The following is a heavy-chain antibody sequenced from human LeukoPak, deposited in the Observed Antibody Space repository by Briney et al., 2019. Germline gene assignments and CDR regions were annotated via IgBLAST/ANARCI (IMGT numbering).Heavy chain of an antibody. CDR1: GFAFNSYA. D-gene: IGHD4-11*01. CDR2: ISYDGTHK. J-gene: IGHJ4*02. CDR3: ARDIRPHSTVSVDF. V-gene: IGHV3-30*04. Sequence: GGTLRLSCAASGFAFNSYAIHWVRQAPGRGLEWVAVISYDGTHKFYADSVKGRFTLSRDNSKNTLYLQMTSLRPEDTALYYCARDIRPHSTVSVDFWGQGTLVTVSS.